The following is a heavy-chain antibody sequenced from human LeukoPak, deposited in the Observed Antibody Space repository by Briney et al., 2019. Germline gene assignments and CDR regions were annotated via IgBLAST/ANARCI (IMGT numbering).Heavy chain of an antibody. D-gene: IGHD4-11*01. CDR1: DGSISSYY. Sequence: PETLCLTCTVSDGSISSYYWNWIRQPAGKGLEWIGRIYTSGSTNYNPSLKSRLTMSVDTSKKQFSLKVSSVTAADTAVYYCAREDMTSVAFDIWGQGTVVTASS. CDR3: AREDMTSVAFDI. CDR2: IYTSGST. J-gene: IGHJ3*02. V-gene: IGHV4-4*07.